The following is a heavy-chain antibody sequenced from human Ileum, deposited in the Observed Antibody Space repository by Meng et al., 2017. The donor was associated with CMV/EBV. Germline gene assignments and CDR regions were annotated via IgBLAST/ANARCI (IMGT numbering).Heavy chain of an antibody. CDR1: GGTFSSYA. J-gene: IGHJ4*02. V-gene: IGHV1-46*01. Sequence: ASVKVSCKASGGTFSSYAISWVRQAPGQGLEWMGIINPSGGSTSYAQKFQGRVTMTRDTSTSTVYMELSSLRSEDTAVYYCARDSGNFVVVPAATYYFDYWGQGTLVTVSS. CDR3: ARDSGNFVVVPAATYYFDY. CDR2: INPSGGST. D-gene: IGHD2-2*01.